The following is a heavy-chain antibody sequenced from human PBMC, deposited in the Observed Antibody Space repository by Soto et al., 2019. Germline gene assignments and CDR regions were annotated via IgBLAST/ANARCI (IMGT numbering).Heavy chain of an antibody. CDR1: GFTFNDYW. CDR3: ARDRGSR. V-gene: IGHV3-7*01. Sequence: GGSLRLSCEVSGFTFNDYWMNWVRQAPGKGLEWVANIKQDVSAKYYIDSVKGRFTISTDDAESSVYQQMNNLRPEDTAVYYCARDRGSRWGQGTLVTSPQ. D-gene: IGHD3-10*01. J-gene: IGHJ4*02. CDR2: IKQDVSAK.